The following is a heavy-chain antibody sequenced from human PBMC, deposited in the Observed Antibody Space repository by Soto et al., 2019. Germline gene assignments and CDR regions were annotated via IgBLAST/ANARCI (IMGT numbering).Heavy chain of an antibody. V-gene: IGHV3-21*06. D-gene: IGHD2-15*01. CDR1: GFSFSTYS. CDR3: ANFPSCSSSACLDY. Sequence: GGSLRLSCTAAGFSFSTYSMNFVSQATGKGLEWVASINDRSTYIFYADSVKGRFTISRDNAINSLYLQMKSLRPDDTAVYYCANFPSCSSSACLDYWGRGTLVTVSS. CDR2: INDRSTYI. J-gene: IGHJ4*02.